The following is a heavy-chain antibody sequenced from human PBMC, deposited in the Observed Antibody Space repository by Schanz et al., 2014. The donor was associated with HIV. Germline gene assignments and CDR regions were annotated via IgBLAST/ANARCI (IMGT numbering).Heavy chain of an antibody. CDR2: ISGSGGST. CDR1: GFTFSSYA. V-gene: IGHV3-23*01. D-gene: IGHD3-16*02. Sequence: EVQLLESGGGLVQPGGSLRVSCAASGFTFSSYAMSWVRQAPGKGLEWVSAISGSGGSTYYADSVKGRFTISRDNAKNSLYLQMDSLRGEDTAVYYCARGGKMVTFGGVVAPFDYWGQGTLVIVSS. J-gene: IGHJ4*02. CDR3: ARGGKMVTFGGVVAPFDY.